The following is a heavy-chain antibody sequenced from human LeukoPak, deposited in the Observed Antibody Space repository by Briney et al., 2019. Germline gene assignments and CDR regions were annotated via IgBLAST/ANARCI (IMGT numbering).Heavy chain of an antibody. CDR2: ISYDGSNK. D-gene: IGHD3-3*01. J-gene: IGHJ6*02. CDR1: GFTFSSYA. CDR3: AREDSYDFWSGYNTYYYGMDV. Sequence: GGSLRLSCAASGFTFSSYAMHWVRQAPGKGLEWVAVISYDGSNKYYADSVKGRFTISRDNSKNTLYLQMNSLRAEDTAVYYCAREDSYDFWSGYNTYYYGMDVWGQGTTVTVSS. V-gene: IGHV3-30-3*01.